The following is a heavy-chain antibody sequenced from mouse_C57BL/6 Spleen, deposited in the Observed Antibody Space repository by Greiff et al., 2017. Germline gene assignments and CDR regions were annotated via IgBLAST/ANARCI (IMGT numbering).Heavy chain of an antibody. CDR2: IDPENGDT. CDR3: TPLYYYGSPYYFDY. D-gene: IGHD1-1*01. V-gene: IGHV14-4*01. J-gene: IGHJ2*01. Sequence: VQLQQSGAELVRPGASVKLSCTASGFNIKDDYMHWVKQRPEQGLEWIGWIDPENGDTEYASKFQGKATITADTSSNTAYLQLSSLTSEDTAVYYCTPLYYYGSPYYFDYWGQGTTLTVSS. CDR1: GFNIKDDY.